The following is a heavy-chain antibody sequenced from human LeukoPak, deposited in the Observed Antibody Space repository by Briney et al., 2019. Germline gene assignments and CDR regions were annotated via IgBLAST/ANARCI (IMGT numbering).Heavy chain of an antibody. CDR3: ASDAFDI. J-gene: IGHJ3*02. CDR1: GFTFSNYW. Sequence: GGSLRLSCAASGFTFSNYWMTWVRQAPGKGLEWVANIKQDGSEKYYVDSVKGRFTISRDNAKNTLYLQMNSLRAEDTAVYYCASDAFDIWGQGTMVTVSS. V-gene: IGHV3-7*03. CDR2: IKQDGSEK.